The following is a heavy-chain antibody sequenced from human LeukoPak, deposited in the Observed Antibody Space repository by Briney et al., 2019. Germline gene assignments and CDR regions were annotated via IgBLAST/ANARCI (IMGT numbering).Heavy chain of an antibody. CDR1: GFTFSSYW. Sequence: GGSLRLSCAASGFTFSSYWMHWVRQAPGKGLVWVSRINSDASSTSYADSVTGRFTISRDNAKNTLYLQMNSLRAEDTAVYYCARDSSGIAVAGSIPNYYYYMDVWGKGTTVTVSS. CDR2: INSDASST. J-gene: IGHJ6*03. CDR3: ARDSSGIAVAGSIPNYYYYMDV. V-gene: IGHV3-74*01. D-gene: IGHD6-19*01.